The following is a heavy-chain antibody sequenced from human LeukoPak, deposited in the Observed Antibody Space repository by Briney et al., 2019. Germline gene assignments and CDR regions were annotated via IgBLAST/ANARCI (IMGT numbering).Heavy chain of an antibody. CDR2: ISSSSRAF. V-gene: IGHV3-48*02. J-gene: IGHJ4*02. CDR1: GFTFSSYS. CDR3: VARGLSSDY. Sequence: GGSLRLSCAASGFTFSSYSMSWVRQAPGKGLEWVSYISSSSRAFYYADSMKGRFTISRDNAKNSLYLQMNSLRDEDTAVFYCVARGLSSDYWGQGTLVTVSS.